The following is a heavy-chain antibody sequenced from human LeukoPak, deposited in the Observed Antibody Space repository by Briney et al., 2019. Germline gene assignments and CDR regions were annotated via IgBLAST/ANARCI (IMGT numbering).Heavy chain of an antibody. CDR1: GFTFNNCG. CDR3: AKPYAISGYDWGFFDH. Sequence: GGSLRLSCAASGFTFNNCGIHWVLQAPGKGLEWVAFISYDGSNIYYADSVKGRFTISRVNSKSTLFLQMNSLRIEDTAVYYCAKPYAISGYDWGFFDHWGQGTLVSVSS. CDR2: ISYDGSNI. J-gene: IGHJ4*02. D-gene: IGHD5-12*01. V-gene: IGHV3-30*18.